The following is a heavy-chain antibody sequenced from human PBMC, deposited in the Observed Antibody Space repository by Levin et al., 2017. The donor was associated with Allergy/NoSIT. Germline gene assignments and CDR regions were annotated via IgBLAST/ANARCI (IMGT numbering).Heavy chain of an antibody. J-gene: IGHJ5*02. CDR2: VSGSGGST. V-gene: IGHV3-23*01. Sequence: GESLKISCAASGFTFSSYAMSWVRQAPGKGLEWVSGVSGSGGSTYYADSVKGRFTISRDNSKNTLYLQMNSLRAEDTAIYYCAKDRSHFCRGSSGYSWPWGQGTLVTVSS. D-gene: IGHD2-15*01. CDR3: AKDRSHFCRGSSGYSWP. CDR1: GFTFSSYA.